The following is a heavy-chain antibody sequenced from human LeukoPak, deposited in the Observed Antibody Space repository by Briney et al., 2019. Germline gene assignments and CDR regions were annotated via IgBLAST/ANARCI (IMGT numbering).Heavy chain of an antibody. CDR2: ISGSGGST. CDR1: GFTFSSYA. V-gene: IGHV3-23*01. D-gene: IGHD5-24*01. J-gene: IGHJ4*02. Sequence: PGGSLRLSCAASGFTFSSYAMSWVGQAQGKGMEGGSAISGSGGSTDYADSVKGRFTIARDNSKNTLYLQMNSLRAEDTAVYYCAKGEMATGTSIYWGQGTLVTVSS. CDR3: AKGEMATGTSIY.